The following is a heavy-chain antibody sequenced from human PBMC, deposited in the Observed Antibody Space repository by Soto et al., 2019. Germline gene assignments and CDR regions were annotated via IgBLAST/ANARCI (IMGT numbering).Heavy chain of an antibody. CDR1: GGSISSSRYY. CDR2: IYYSGST. J-gene: IGHJ4*02. Sequence: SETLSLTCTVSGGSISSSRYYWGWIRQPPGKGLEWIGSIYYSGSTYYNPSLKSRVTISVDTSRNQFSLKLSSVTAAGTAVYYCAIPYCSSTSCPNFDSWGQGTLVTVSS. V-gene: IGHV4-39*01. CDR3: AIPYCSSTSCPNFDS. D-gene: IGHD2-2*01.